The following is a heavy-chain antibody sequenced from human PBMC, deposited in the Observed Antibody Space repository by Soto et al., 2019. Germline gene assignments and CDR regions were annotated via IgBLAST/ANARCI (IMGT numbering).Heavy chain of an antibody. Sequence: EVQLVESGGGLVQAGGSLRLSCAASGYTFSTYAMHGVRQAPGKGLEYVSVINSNGGSTFYANSVKGRFTISSDNSKNTLYLQMGSLRVEDTGVYYCARALGYSGYNALDYWGQGTLVTVSS. CDR1: GYTFSTYA. V-gene: IGHV3-64*01. J-gene: IGHJ4*02. D-gene: IGHD5-12*01. CDR2: INSNGGST. CDR3: ARALGYSGYNALDY.